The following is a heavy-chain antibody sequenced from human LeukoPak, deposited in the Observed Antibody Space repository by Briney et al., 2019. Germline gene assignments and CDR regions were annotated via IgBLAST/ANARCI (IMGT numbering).Heavy chain of an antibody. CDR1: GGSISSTYCY. CDR3: ARRINYDVDP. J-gene: IGHJ5*02. V-gene: IGHV4-39*01. D-gene: IGHD3-3*01. Sequence: SETLSLXCTVSGGSISSTYCYWGWIRQPPVKGREWIGSIYYSGITHYNPSLKSRVTISVDTSKNQFSLKLSSVTAADTAVYYCARRINYDVDPWGQGTLVTVSS. CDR2: IYYSGIT.